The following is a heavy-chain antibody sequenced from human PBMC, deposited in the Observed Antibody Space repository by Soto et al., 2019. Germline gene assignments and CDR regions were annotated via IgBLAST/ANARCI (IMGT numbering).Heavy chain of an antibody. J-gene: IGHJ4*02. V-gene: IGHV1-18*01. CDR2: ISAHNGNT. CDR3: ARGSYGDY. Sequence: QVHLVQSGAEVKKPGASVKVSCKASGYTFTSYGITWVRQAPGQGLEWMGWISAHNGNTDYAQKLQGRVIVTRDTSASTAYMELRSLRSDDTAVYYCARGSYGDYWGQGALVTVSS. CDR1: GYTFTSYG. D-gene: IGHD1-26*01.